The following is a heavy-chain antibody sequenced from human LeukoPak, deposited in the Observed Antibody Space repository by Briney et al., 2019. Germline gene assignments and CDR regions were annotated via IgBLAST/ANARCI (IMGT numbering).Heavy chain of an antibody. Sequence: GGSLRLSCAASGLIFSDYYMSWIRQAPGKGPEWVSTISASGGYTYYADSVKGRFTISRDNSRNTLYVEMNSLRVEDTALYYCASWLGDYAGRHPNYCSSARCSPFDSWGQGTLVTVSS. CDR3: ASWLGDYAGRHPNYCSSARCSPFDS. CDR1: GLIFSDYY. D-gene: IGHD2-2*01. J-gene: IGHJ4*02. CDR2: ISASGGYT. V-gene: IGHV3-23*01.